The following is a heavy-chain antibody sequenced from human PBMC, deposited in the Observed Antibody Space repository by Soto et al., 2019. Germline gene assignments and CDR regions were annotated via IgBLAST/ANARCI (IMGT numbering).Heavy chain of an antibody. D-gene: IGHD3-22*01. CDR3: GRGHITMIVVVHRLFDS. CDR2: INNSGST. CDR1: GGSFSGYY. J-gene: IGHJ4*02. V-gene: IGHV4-34*01. Sequence: QVQLQQWGAGLLKPSETLSLTCAVYGGSFSGYYWSWIRQPPGKGLEWIAEINNSGSTNYNPSLKSRVTIPVDTSKSQFSRKLSSVTGPDTAVYYCGRGHITMIVVVHRLFDSWGQGTLVTVSS.